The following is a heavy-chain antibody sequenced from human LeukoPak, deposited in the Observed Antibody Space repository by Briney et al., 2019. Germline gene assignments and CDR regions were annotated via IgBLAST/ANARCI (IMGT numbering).Heavy chain of an antibody. CDR1: GFTFSSYG. V-gene: IGHV3-23*01. CDR2: ITSSGDGT. J-gene: IGHJ4*02. D-gene: IGHD2-8*01. Sequence: PGGSLRLSCSASGFTFSSYGMHWVRQAPGKGLEWVSSITSSGDGTEYADSVRGRFTISRDNSKSTLFLQMNSLRVEDTAVCYCATYGNGWFQPLDNWGQGTLVTVSS. CDR3: ATYGNGWFQPLDN.